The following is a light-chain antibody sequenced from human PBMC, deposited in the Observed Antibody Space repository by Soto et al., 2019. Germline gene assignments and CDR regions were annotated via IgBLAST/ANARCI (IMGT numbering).Light chain of an antibody. V-gene: IGKV3-20*01. J-gene: IGKJ1*01. CDR1: QSVSSNY. CDR3: QRYGNSPS. CDR2: GAS. Sequence: EIVLTQSPGTLSLSPGERATLSCRASQSVSSNYLAWYQQRPGQAPRLLIYGASNRATGIPDRFSGSGSGTDFSLTISRLEPEDFAVYYCQRYGNSPSFGQGTKVEIK.